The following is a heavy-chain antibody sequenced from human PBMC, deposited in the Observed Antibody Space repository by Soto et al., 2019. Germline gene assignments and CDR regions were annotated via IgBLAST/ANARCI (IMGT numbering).Heavy chain of an antibody. V-gene: IGHV4-59*08. Sequence: SQTLSLTCSVSGGSISGYYWSWIRRPPGKGLEWIGSIYYTGSTNYIPSLKSRLTISVDTSKNQLSLKLSSVTAADTAVYFCARMAAPHYFYYLDAWGKGTTVTVSS. CDR1: GGSISGYY. J-gene: IGHJ6*03. CDR2: IYYTGST. D-gene: IGHD6-13*01. CDR3: ARMAAPHYFYYLDA.